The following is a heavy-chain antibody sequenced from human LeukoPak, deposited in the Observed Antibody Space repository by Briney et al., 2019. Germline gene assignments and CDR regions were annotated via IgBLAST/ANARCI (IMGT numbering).Heavy chain of an antibody. Sequence: SETQSLTCTVSGDSVSSDSYYWSWIRQPPGEGLEWIGYIYYSGTTKQNPSLKSRVTLSVDTSKNQLYLKLNSVTAADTAVYYCARDSRGYYDSSGYFDHWGQGTLVTVSS. V-gene: IGHV4-61*01. J-gene: IGHJ4*02. CDR3: ARDSRGYYDSSGYFDH. CDR1: GDSVSSDSYY. D-gene: IGHD3-22*01. CDR2: IYYSGTT.